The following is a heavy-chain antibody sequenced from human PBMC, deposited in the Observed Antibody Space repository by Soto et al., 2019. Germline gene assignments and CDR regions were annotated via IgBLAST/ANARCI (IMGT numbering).Heavy chain of an antibody. D-gene: IGHD3-10*01. CDR1: RYSFIGYY. J-gene: IGHJ4*02. CDR3: ASSEVTTIPMFAY. Sequence: SVKVSCTTSRYSFIGYYIHWSRQAPGQGLEWMGWINPNSGATNYAQTFQGWVTVTRDTSVRTAYMELRSLKSDDTAVYYCASSEVTTIPMFAYWGQGTLVTVSS. CDR2: INPNSGAT. V-gene: IGHV1-2*04.